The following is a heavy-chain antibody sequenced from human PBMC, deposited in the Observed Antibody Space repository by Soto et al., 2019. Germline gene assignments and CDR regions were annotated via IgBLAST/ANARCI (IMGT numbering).Heavy chain of an antibody. V-gene: IGHV3-64*01. CDR3: VRRVSGNYDY. J-gene: IGHJ4*02. CDR1: GFTFSSYD. Sequence: EVQLAESGGGMVQPGGSLRLSCVASGFTFSSYDMHWVRQAPGKGLEYVLSISSTGGTTYYGNSVKGRFTISRDSSKNTLYLQMGSLRAEDMAVYYCVRRVSGNYDYWGQGTLVTVSS. D-gene: IGHD1-7*01. CDR2: ISSTGGTT.